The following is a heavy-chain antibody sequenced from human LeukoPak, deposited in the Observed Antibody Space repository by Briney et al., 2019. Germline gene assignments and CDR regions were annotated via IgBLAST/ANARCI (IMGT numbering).Heavy chain of an antibody. V-gene: IGHV3-23*01. D-gene: IGHD7-27*01. J-gene: IGHJ4*02. CDR1: GFTFSNYA. CDR2: ISGSGGIS. Sequence: GGPLRLSCAASGFTFSNYAMSWVRQAPGKGLEWVSYISGSGGISYYADSVKGRFTFSRDNSKNPLYLQMNSLRADDTAVYYCAKANWLLDFDYWGQGTLVSVSS. CDR3: AKANWLLDFDY.